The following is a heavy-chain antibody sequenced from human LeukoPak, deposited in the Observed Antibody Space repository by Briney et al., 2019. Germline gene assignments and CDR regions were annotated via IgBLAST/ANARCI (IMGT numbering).Heavy chain of an antibody. CDR3: ARDSSRRGGGMDV. V-gene: IGHV4-59*01. CDR2: FYYSGST. Sequence: SETLSLTCTVSGGSISRYYWSWIRQPPGKGLEWIGYFYYSGSTNYNPSLKSRVTISVDTSKNQFSLKLSSVTAADTAVYYCARDSSRRGGGMDVWGQGTTVTVSS. D-gene: IGHD2-15*01. J-gene: IGHJ6*02. CDR1: GGSISRYY.